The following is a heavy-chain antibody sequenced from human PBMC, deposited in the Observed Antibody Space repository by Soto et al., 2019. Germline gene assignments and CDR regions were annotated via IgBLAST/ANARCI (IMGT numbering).Heavy chain of an antibody. CDR1: GFTFSSYG. CDR3: AKAHHYGDYGRYFDY. J-gene: IGHJ4*02. CDR2: IWYDGSNK. D-gene: IGHD4-17*01. V-gene: IGHV3-30*02. Sequence: GGSLRLSCAASGFTFSSYGMHWVRQAPGKGLEWVAVIWYDGSNKYYADSVKGRFTTSRDNSKNTLYLQMNSLRAEDTAVYYCAKAHHYGDYGRYFDYWGQGTLVTVSS.